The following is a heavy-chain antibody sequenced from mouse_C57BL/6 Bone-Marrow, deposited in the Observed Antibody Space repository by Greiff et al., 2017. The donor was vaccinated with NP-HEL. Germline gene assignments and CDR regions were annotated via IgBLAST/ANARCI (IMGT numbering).Heavy chain of an antibody. CDR1: GYTFTSYW. J-gene: IGHJ4*01. D-gene: IGHD2-4*01. Sequence: QVQLQQPGAELVKPGASVKLSCKASGYTFTSYWMHWVKQRPGRGLEWIGRIDPNSGGTKYNEKFKSKATLTVDKPSSTAYMQLSSLTSEDSAVYYCARAMITTEGHYYAMDYWGQGTSVTVSS. V-gene: IGHV1-72*01. CDR3: ARAMITTEGHYYAMDY. CDR2: IDPNSGGT.